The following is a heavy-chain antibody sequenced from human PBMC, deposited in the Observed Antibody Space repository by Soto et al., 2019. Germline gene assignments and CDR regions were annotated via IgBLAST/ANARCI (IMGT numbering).Heavy chain of an antibody. CDR2: FDPEDGET. CDR1: GYTLTELS. J-gene: IGHJ4*02. D-gene: IGHD3-10*01. V-gene: IGHV1-24*01. Sequence: ASVKVSCTVSGYTLTELSMHWVRQAPGKGLEWMGGFDPEDGETIYAQKFQGRVTMTEDTSTDTAYMELSSLRSEDTAVYYCATWYFHGSGSYSRYYFDYWGQGTLVTVSS. CDR3: ATWYFHGSGSYSRYYFDY.